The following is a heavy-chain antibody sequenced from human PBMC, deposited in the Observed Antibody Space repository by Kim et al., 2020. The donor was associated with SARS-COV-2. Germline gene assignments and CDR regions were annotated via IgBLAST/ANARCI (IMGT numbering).Heavy chain of an antibody. CDR1: GYTFTSYD. CDR2: MNPNSGNT. V-gene: IGHV1-8*01. Sequence: ASVKVSCKASGYTFTSYDINWVRQATGQGLEWMGWMNPNSGNTGYAQKFQGRVTMTRNTSISTAYMELSSLRSEDTAVYYCARAYYDFWSGCVYGMDVWGQGTTVTVSS. D-gene: IGHD3-3*01. CDR3: ARAYYDFWSGCVYGMDV. J-gene: IGHJ6*02.